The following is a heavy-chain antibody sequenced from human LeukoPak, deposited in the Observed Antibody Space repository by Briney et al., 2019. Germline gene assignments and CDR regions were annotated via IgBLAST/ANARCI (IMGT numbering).Heavy chain of an antibody. Sequence: SVKVSCKASGGTFSSYAISWVRQAPGQGLEWMGGIIPIFGTANYAQKFQGRVTITTDESASTAYMELSSLRSEDTAVYYCARDRSIAAPPDEDWGQGTLVTVSS. V-gene: IGHV1-69*05. CDR1: GGTFSSYA. D-gene: IGHD6-6*01. CDR3: ARDRSIAAPPDED. CDR2: IIPIFGTA. J-gene: IGHJ4*02.